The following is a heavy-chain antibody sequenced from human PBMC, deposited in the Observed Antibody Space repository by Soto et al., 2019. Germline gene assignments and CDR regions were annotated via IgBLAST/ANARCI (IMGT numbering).Heavy chain of an antibody. CDR1: GFTFSSYG. V-gene: IGHV3-33*01. J-gene: IGHJ4*02. Sequence: GGSLRLSCAASGFTFSSYGMHWVRQAPGKGLEWVAVIWYDGSNKYYADSVKGRFTISRDNSKNTLYLQMNSLRAEDTAVYYCARDGPEYQLLPVYVVYWGQGTLVTVSS. D-gene: IGHD2-2*01. CDR2: IWYDGSNK. CDR3: ARDGPEYQLLPVYVVY.